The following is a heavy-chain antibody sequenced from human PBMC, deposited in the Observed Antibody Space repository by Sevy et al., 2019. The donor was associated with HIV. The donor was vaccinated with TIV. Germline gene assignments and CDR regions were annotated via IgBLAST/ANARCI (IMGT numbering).Heavy chain of an antibody. D-gene: IGHD2-2*02. CDR1: GFTFSSYA. CDR2: ISYDGSNK. J-gene: IGHJ6*02. V-gene: IGHV3-30-3*01. Sequence: WGSLRLSCAASGFTFSSYAMHWVRQAPGKGLEWVAVISYDGSNKYYADSVKGRFTISRDNSKNTLYLKMNSLRAEDTAVYYCARVGGYQLLYPYYYGMDVWGQGTTVTVSS. CDR3: ARVGGYQLLYPYYYGMDV.